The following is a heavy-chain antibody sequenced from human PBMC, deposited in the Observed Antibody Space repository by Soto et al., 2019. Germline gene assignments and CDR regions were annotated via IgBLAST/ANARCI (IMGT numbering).Heavy chain of an antibody. CDR3: AKDLWDIVVVVAATQKDYYYGMDV. CDR2: ISYDGSNK. V-gene: IGHV3-30*18. Sequence: GGSLRLSCAASGFTFSSYGMHWVRQAPGKGLEWVAVISYDGSNKYYADSVKGRFTISRDNSKNTLYLQMNSLRAEDTAVYYCAKDLWDIVVVVAATQKDYYYGMDVWGQGTTVTVSS. J-gene: IGHJ6*02. CDR1: GFTFSSYG. D-gene: IGHD2-15*01.